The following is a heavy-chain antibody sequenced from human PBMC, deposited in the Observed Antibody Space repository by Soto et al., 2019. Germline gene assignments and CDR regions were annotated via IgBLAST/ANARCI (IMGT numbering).Heavy chain of an antibody. Sequence: EVQLVESGGGLVQPGGSLRLSCAASGFTFSSYWMSWVRQAPGKGLEWVANIKQDGSEKYYVDSVKGRFTISRDNAKNSLYLQMNTLRAEDTAVYYCAREPKDWERYGGNSPCWFDPWGQGTLVTVSS. CDR1: GFTFSSYW. CDR2: IKQDGSEK. D-gene: IGHD4-17*01. J-gene: IGHJ5*02. CDR3: AREPKDWERYGGNSPCWFDP. V-gene: IGHV3-7*05.